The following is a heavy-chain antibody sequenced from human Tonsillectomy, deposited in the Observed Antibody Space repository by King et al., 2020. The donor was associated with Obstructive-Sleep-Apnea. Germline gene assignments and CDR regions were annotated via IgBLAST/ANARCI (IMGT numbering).Heavy chain of an antibody. CDR1: GFTFSSYG. V-gene: IGHV3-33*01. Sequence: QLVQSGGGVVQPERSLRVYCAASGFTFSSYGMHWVRQAPGKGLEWVAAIGYDGNNKFYADSVKGRFTISRDNSKNTLYLQMNSLRVEDTAVYYCSRGSGSDRYGYYFDYWGQGTLVTVSS. CDR2: IGYDGNNK. CDR3: SRGSGSDRYGYYFDY. J-gene: IGHJ4*02. D-gene: IGHD3-16*02.